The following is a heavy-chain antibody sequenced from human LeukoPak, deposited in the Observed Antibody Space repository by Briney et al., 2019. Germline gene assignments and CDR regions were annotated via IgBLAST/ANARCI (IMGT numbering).Heavy chain of an antibody. V-gene: IGHV3-48*04. CDR2: ISSSGSTI. D-gene: IGHD3-10*02. CDR3: AELGITMIGGV. Sequence: GGSLRLSCAASGFTFSSYSMNWVRQAPGKGLEWVSYISSSGSTIYYADSVKGRFTISRDNAKNSLHLQMNSLRAEDTAVYYCAELGITMIGGVWGKGTTVTISS. CDR1: GFTFSSYS. J-gene: IGHJ6*04.